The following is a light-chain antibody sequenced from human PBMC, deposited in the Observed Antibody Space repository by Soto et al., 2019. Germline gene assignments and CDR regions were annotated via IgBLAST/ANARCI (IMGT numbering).Light chain of an antibody. V-gene: IGLV2-14*01. Sequence: QSVLTQPASVSGSPGQSITISCTGTSSDVGDYNYVSWYQQHPGKAPKLMIFDVSNRPSGVSNRFSGSKSGNTAALTISGLQAEDEADYYCSSYTSNSTRVFGTGTKVTVL. CDR2: DVS. CDR3: SSYTSNSTRV. CDR1: SSDVGDYNY. J-gene: IGLJ1*01.